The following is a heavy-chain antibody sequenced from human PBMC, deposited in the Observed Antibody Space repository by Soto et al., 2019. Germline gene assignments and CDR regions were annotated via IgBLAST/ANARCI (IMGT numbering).Heavy chain of an antibody. Sequence: ASVKVSCKASGHTFTSYGSSWVRQAPGQGLEWMGWISAYNGNTNYAQKLQGRVTMTTDTSTSTAYMELRSLRSDDTAVYYCARDQSTVTTDDAFDIWGQGTMVTVSS. J-gene: IGHJ3*02. CDR2: ISAYNGNT. D-gene: IGHD4-17*01. CDR1: GHTFTSYG. CDR3: ARDQSTVTTDDAFDI. V-gene: IGHV1-18*01.